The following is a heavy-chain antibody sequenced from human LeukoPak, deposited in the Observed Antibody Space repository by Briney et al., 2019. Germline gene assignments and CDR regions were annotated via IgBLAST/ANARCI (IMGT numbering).Heavy chain of an antibody. V-gene: IGHV1-18*01. CDR3: ASLDY. J-gene: IGHJ4*02. Sequence: ASVKVSCKASGYTFTTYGITWVRQAPGQGLEWMGWISACNGKTNSAQKVQGRVTMTRDSSTRTAYMELRSLRSEDTAVYYCASLDYWGQGTLVTVS. CDR1: GYTFTTYG. CDR2: ISACNGKT.